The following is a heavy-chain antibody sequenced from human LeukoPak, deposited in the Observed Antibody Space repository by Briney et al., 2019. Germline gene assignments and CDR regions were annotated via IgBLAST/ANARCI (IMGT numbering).Heavy chain of an antibody. CDR2: IYYSGST. V-gene: IGHV4-59*01. CDR3: ARGGDCSGGSCYPSNFDY. CDR1: GGSFSGYY. D-gene: IGHD2-15*01. J-gene: IGHJ4*02. Sequence: SETLSLTCAVYGGSFSGYYWSWIRQPPGKGLEWIGYIYYSGSTNYNPSLKSRVTISVDTSKNQFSLKLSSVTAADTAVYYCARGGDCSGGSCYPSNFDYWGQGTLVTVSS.